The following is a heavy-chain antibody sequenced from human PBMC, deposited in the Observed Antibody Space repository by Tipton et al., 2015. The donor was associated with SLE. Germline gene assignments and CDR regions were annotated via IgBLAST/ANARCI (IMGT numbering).Heavy chain of an antibody. CDR1: GASISSGSYF. CDR2: IHTSGNT. CDR3: AREGHSDGLDI. J-gene: IGHJ3*02. V-gene: IGHV4-61*02. Sequence: TLSLTCTVSGASISSGSYFWGWIRQSAGEGLEWLGRIHTSGNTHYNPSLSSRLTISGDKSKNELSLKLNSVTAADTAVYHCAREGHSDGLDIWGQGTMVTVSS.